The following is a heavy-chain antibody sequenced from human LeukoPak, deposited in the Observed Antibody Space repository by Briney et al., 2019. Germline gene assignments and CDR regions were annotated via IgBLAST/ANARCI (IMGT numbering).Heavy chain of an antibody. J-gene: IGHJ6*04. V-gene: IGHV4-61*01. CDR2: IYYSGST. CDR3: ARDCKSIAVAGDYGMDV. Sequence: SETLSLTCTVSGGSVSSGSYYWSWIRQPPGKVLEWIGNIYYSGSTNYNPSLKSRVTISVDTSKNQFSLKLSSVTAADTAVYYCARDCKSIAVAGDYGMDVWGKGTTVTVSS. CDR1: GGSVSSGSYY. D-gene: IGHD6-19*01.